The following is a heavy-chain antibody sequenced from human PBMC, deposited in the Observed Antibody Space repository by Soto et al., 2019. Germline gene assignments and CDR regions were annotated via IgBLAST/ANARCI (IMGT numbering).Heavy chain of an antibody. Sequence: GESLKISCKGSGYSFTSYWIGWVRQMPGKGLEWMGIIYPGDSDTRYSPSFQGQVTISADKSISTAYLQWSSLKASDTAMYYCARYSSSWYPYYYYGMDAWGQGTTVTVSS. J-gene: IGHJ6*02. CDR3: ARYSSSWYPYYYYGMDA. V-gene: IGHV5-51*01. CDR1: GYSFTSYW. D-gene: IGHD6-13*01. CDR2: IYPGDSDT.